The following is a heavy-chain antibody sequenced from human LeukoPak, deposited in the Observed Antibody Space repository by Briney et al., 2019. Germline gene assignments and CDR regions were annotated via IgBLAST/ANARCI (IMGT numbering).Heavy chain of an antibody. Sequence: ASVKVSCKASGGTFSSYAISWVRQAPGQGLEWMGRIIPILGIANYAQKFQGRVTITADKSTSTAYMELSSLRSEDTAVYYCATGGEWELLDYWGQGTLVTVSS. J-gene: IGHJ4*02. CDR2: IIPILGIA. CDR1: GGTFSSYA. V-gene: IGHV1-69*04. D-gene: IGHD1-26*01. CDR3: ATGGEWELLDY.